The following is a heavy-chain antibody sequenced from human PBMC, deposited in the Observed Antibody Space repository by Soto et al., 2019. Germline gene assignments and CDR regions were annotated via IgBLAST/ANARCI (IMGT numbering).Heavy chain of an antibody. Sequence: PSETLSLTCSFSGDSVTSHYLTWIRQSPEKGLEWIGYMHYTGFSHYNPSLKSRLTISVDRSKNQFTLKLTSVTVADTAVYYCERASKGYCSGGGCYPGRRFDYWGQGTMVTVSS. V-gene: IGHV4-59*02. D-gene: IGHD2-15*01. CDR2: MHYTGFS. J-gene: IGHJ4*02. CDR3: ERASKGYCSGGGCYPGRRFDY. CDR1: GDSVTSHY.